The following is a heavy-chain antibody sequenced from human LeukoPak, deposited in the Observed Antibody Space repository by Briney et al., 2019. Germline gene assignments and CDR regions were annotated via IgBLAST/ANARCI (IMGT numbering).Heavy chain of an antibody. CDR3: AKDRVSKSYDAFDI. D-gene: IGHD1-26*01. Sequence: GGSLRLSCAASGFRFNTFWMSWVRQAPGKGLEWVANIKQDGNEKYYADSVKGRFTISRDNGKNSLDLQMNSLRAEDTAVYYCAKDRVSKSYDAFDIWGQGTMVTVSS. J-gene: IGHJ3*02. CDR1: GFRFNTFW. V-gene: IGHV3-7*03. CDR2: IKQDGNEK.